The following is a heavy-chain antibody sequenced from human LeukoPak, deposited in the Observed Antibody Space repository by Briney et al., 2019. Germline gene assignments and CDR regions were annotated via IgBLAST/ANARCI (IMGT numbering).Heavy chain of an antibody. CDR1: GGTFSSYA. D-gene: IGHD6-19*01. Sequence: SVKVSCKASGGTFSSYAISWVRQAPGQGLEWMGGIIPIFGTANYAQKFQSRVTITADESTSTAYMELSSLRSEDTAVYYCARDCSSGGCWFDPWGQGTLVTVSS. J-gene: IGHJ5*02. V-gene: IGHV1-69*01. CDR2: IIPIFGTA. CDR3: ARDCSSGGCWFDP.